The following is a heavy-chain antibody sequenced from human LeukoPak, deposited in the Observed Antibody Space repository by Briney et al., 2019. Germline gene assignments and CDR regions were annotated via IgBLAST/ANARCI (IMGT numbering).Heavy chain of an antibody. V-gene: IGHV1-8*01. Sequence: ASVKVSCKASGYTFTSYDINWVRQATGQGLEWMGWMNPNSGNTGYAQKFQGRVTMTRNTSISTAYMELSSLRSEDTAVYYCAGTDGDSSWYNWFDPWGQGTLVTVSS. CDR3: AGTDGDSSWYNWFDP. J-gene: IGHJ5*02. CDR2: MNPNSGNT. D-gene: IGHD6-13*01. CDR1: GYTFTSYD.